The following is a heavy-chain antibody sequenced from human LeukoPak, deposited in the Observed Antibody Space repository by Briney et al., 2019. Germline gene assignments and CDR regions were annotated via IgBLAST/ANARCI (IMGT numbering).Heavy chain of an antibody. D-gene: IGHD2-15*01. V-gene: IGHV3-74*01. Sequence: PGGSLRLSCAASGFTFDDYGMSWVRQAPGKGLVWVSHINPDGRTTRYANSVTGRFTISRDNAKNTADLQMSSLRAEDTAVYYCVRDLGGSDDYWGQGTLVTVSS. CDR2: INPDGRTT. J-gene: IGHJ4*02. CDR1: GFTFDDYG. CDR3: VRDLGGSDDY.